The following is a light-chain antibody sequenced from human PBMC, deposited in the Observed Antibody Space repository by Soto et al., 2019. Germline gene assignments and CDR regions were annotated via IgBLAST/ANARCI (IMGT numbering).Light chain of an antibody. CDR1: QSIGDL. CDR3: QKYNSYPWT. Sequence: DIQMTQSPSTLSASVEDRVTITCRASQSIGDLLAWYQQKPGEAPKLLIYKASYLESGVPSRFSGSGSGTEFTLTISSLQPDDFATYYCQKYNSYPWTFGQGTKV. J-gene: IGKJ1*01. CDR2: KAS. V-gene: IGKV1-5*03.